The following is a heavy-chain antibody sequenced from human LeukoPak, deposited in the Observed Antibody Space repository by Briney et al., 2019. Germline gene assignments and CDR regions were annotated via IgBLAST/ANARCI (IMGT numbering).Heavy chain of an antibody. CDR1: GFTFSSYA. Sequence: PRGSMRLSCAASGFTFSSYAMSWVRQAPGKGLEWDSAISGSGGSTYYADSVKGRFTISRDNSKNTLYLQMNSLRAEDTAVYYFAKGLIYAPMVPFAYLGKGTLVTVSS. V-gene: IGHV3-23*01. D-gene: IGHD2/OR15-2a*01. CDR2: ISGSGGST. J-gene: IGHJ4*02. CDR3: AKGLIYAPMVPFAY.